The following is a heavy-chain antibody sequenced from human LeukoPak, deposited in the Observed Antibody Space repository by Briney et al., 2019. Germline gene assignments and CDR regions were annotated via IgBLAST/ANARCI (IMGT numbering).Heavy chain of an antibody. D-gene: IGHD6-13*01. CDR1: GGSISSGSYY. V-gene: IGHV4-61*02. CDR3: ARAYSSSWYFNWFDP. J-gene: IGHJ5*02. Sequence: SETLSLTCTVSGGSISSGSYYWSWIRQPAGKGLEWIGRIYNSGNTNYNPSLESRVTISVDTSKNQFSLKLSSVTAADTAVYYCARAYSSSWYFNWFDPWGQGTLVTVSS. CDR2: IYNSGNT.